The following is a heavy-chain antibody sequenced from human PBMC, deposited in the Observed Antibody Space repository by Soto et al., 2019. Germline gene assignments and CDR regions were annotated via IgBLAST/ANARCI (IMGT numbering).Heavy chain of an antibody. CDR2: IIPILGIA. Sequence: ASVKVSCKASGGTFSSYTISWVRQAPGQGLEWMGRIIPILGIANYAQKFQGRVTITADKSTSTAYMELSSLRSEDTAVYYFARGVAAGGYYYYYYMDVWGKGTTVSVSS. CDR3: ARGVAAGGYYYYYYMDV. D-gene: IGHD6-13*01. J-gene: IGHJ6*03. V-gene: IGHV1-69*02. CDR1: GGTFSSYT.